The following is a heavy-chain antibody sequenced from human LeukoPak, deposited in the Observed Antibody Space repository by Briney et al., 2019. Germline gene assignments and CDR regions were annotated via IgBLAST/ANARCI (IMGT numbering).Heavy chain of an antibody. J-gene: IGHJ4*02. V-gene: IGHV1-18*01. CDR2: ISAYNGNT. CDR1: GYTFTSYG. D-gene: IGHD3-22*01. Sequence: ASVTVSCKASGYTFTSYGISWVRQAPGQGLAWMGWISAYNGNTNYAQKLQGRVTMTTDTSTSTAYMELRSLRSDDTAVYYCARDSSAYYYDSSVALDYWGQGTLVAVSS. CDR3: ARDSSAYYYDSSVALDY.